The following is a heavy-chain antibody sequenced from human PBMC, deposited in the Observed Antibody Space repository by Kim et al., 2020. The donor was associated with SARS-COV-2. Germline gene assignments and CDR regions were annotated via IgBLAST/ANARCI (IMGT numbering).Heavy chain of an antibody. D-gene: IGHD1-26*01. V-gene: IGHV4-31*02. Sequence: TSYNPSLKSRVTISVDTSKNQFSLKLSSVTAADTAVYYCARDRVGLGFDPWGQGTLVTVSS. CDR2: T. J-gene: IGHJ5*02. CDR3: ARDRVGLGFDP.